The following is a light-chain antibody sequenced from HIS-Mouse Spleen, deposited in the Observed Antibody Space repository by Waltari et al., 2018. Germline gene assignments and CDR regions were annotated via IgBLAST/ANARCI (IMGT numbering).Light chain of an antibody. CDR2: SNN. CDR1: NIGSNT. V-gene: IGLV1-44*01. CDR3: AAWDDSLNGNYV. Sequence: VLTQPPSVSVAPGQTARLTCGGNNIGSNTGNWYQQLPGTAPKLLIYSNNQRPSGVPDRFSGSKSGTSASLAISGLQSEDEADYYCAAWDDSLNGNYVFGTGTKVTVL. J-gene: IGLJ1*01.